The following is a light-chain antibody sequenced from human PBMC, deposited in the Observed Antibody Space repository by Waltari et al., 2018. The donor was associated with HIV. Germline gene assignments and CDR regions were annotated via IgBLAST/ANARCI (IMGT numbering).Light chain of an antibody. Sequence: SYVVTQPPSVSVAPGQTVGITCGGANIGSKSVHWYQQKPGQAPVLVIYYDNARPSGIPERFSGSSSGNTATLTINRGEAGDEADYYCQVWDSNSDHMIFGGGTKLTVL. V-gene: IGLV3-21*04. CDR2: YDN. J-gene: IGLJ2*01. CDR3: QVWDSNSDHMI. CDR1: NIGSKS.